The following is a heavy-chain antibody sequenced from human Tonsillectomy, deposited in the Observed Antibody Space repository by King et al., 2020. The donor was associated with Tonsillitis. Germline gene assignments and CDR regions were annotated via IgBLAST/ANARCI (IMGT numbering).Heavy chain of an antibody. V-gene: IGHV5-51*01. CDR1: GDTFSNYW. D-gene: IGHD6-19*01. Sequence: VQLVESGAEVKKPGESLKISCKGSGDTFSNYWIGWVRQMPGKGLEWMGIIYPGDSDTRYSPSFQGQVTISADKSISTAYLQWSSLKAADTAMYYLARLDRTQQWLGDYWGQGTLVTVSS. J-gene: IGHJ4*02. CDR2: IYPGDSDT. CDR3: ARLDRTQQWLGDY.